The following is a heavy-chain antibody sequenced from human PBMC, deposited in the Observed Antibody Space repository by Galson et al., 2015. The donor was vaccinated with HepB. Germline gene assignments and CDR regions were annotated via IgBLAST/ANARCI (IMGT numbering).Heavy chain of an antibody. J-gene: IGHJ4*02. CDR2: VSSDESNK. CDR1: GFTFSAYA. V-gene: IGHV3-30*04. CDR3: ARTFYFDY. Sequence: SLRLSCAASGFTFSAYAMHWVRQAPGMGLEWVALVSSDESNKYYADSVRGRFTISRDNSRNTVYLQMNSLRAEDTAVYYCARTFYFDYWGQGTLVTVSS.